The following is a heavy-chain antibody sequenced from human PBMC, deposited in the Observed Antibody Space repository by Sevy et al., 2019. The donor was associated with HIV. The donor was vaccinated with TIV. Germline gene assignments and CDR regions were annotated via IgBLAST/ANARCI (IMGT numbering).Heavy chain of an antibody. CDR2: ISSSSSYI. Sequence: GESLKISCAGSGFTFNSHTMNWVRQAPGKGLEWVSSISSSSSYIYYGDSVKGRFTISRDNAKSSLFLQMNSLRAEDTAIDFCARVKDYGDYGAFDIWGQGTMVTVSS. V-gene: IGHV3-21*01. CDR3: ARVKDYGDYGAFDI. J-gene: IGHJ3*02. D-gene: IGHD4-17*01. CDR1: GFTFNSHT.